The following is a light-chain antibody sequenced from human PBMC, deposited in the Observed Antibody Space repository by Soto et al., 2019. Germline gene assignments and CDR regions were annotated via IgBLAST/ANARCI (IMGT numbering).Light chain of an antibody. Sequence: ERVLTQLPGTRTLYPRQRATVSCRASHSASSSYLAWYQQKPGQALRLLMYDASSRATGIPDRFSGSGSGTDFTLTISRLEPEEFAVYYCQQYSSLPRRFGQGTKVDIK. CDR1: HSASSSY. V-gene: IGKV3-20*01. J-gene: IGKJ1*01. CDR2: DAS. CDR3: QQYSSLPRR.